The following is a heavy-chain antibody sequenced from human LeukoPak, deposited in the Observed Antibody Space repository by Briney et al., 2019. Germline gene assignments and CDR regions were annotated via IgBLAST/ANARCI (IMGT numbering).Heavy chain of an antibody. D-gene: IGHD3-9*01. V-gene: IGHV1-2*02. J-gene: IGHJ6*03. CDR3: ARGLPDYFEYYMDV. CDR2: INPNSGGT. CDR1: GYTFTGYY. Sequence: ASVKVSCKASGYTFTGYYMHWVRQAPGQGLEWMGWINPNSGGTNYAQKFQGRVTMTRDTSISTAYMELRSLRSDDTAVYYCARGLPDYFEYYMDVWGKGTAVTVSS.